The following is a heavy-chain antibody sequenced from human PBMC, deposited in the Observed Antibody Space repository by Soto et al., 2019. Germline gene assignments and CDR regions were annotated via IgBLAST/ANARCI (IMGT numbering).Heavy chain of an antibody. CDR1: GYTFTDYS. V-gene: IGHV1-2*04. J-gene: IGHJ6*02. D-gene: IGHD3-3*01. CDR3: ARGHVLRFLEWLSYGLDV. CDR2: INPNSGGT. Sequence: ASVKVSCKASGYTFTDYSIHWVRQAPGQGLEWMGWINPNSGGTNYAQKFQDWVTMTRDTSISIAYMELSNLKSDDTAVYYCARGHVLRFLEWLSYGLDVWGQGTTVTVSS.